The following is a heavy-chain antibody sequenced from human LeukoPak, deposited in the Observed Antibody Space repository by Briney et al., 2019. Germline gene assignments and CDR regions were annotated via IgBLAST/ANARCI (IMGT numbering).Heavy chain of an antibody. CDR1: GYTFTSYY. CDR2: INPSGGST. J-gene: IGHJ3*02. CDR3: ARDKNIIVVAQRGAFDI. Sequence: VASVKVSCKASGYTFTSYYMHWVRQAPGQGLEWMGIINPSGGSTSYAQKFQGRVTMTRDMSTSTVYMELSSLRSEDTAVYYCARDKNIIVVAQRGAFDIWGQGTMVTVSS. D-gene: IGHD3-22*01. V-gene: IGHV1-46*01.